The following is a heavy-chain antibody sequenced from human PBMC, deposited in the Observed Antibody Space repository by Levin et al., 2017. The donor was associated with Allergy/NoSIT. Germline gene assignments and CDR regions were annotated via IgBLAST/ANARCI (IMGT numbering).Heavy chain of an antibody. J-gene: IGHJ4*02. Sequence: PGGSLRLSCAASGFTFSSYWMHWVRQAPGKGLMWVSRINSDESTTTYADSVKGRFTISRDNAQNTLYLQMNSLRAEDTAVYYCARGRGRYCSGGTCYSWGADYWGQGTLVTVSS. D-gene: IGHD2-15*01. CDR2: INSDESTT. CDR1: GFTFSSYW. V-gene: IGHV3-74*01. CDR3: ARGRGRYCSGGTCYSWGADY.